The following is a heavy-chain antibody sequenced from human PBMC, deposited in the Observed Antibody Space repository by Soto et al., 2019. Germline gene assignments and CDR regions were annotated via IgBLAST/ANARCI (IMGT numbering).Heavy chain of an antibody. CDR1: GGSISGSY. J-gene: IGHJ5*02. CDR2: VYYTGST. D-gene: IGHD6-13*01. Sequence: TLSLTCSVSGGSISGSYWSWIRQSPGKGLEWLGYVYYTGSTNYSPSLKSRLSMSVDTSKNQFSLNLTSVTAADTAVYHCARMSATGTRWFDPWGQGTLVTVSS. V-gene: IGHV4-59*12. CDR3: ARMSATGTRWFDP.